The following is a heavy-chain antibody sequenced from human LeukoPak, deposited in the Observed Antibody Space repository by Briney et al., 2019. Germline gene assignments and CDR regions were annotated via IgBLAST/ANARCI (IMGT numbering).Heavy chain of an antibody. Sequence: SETLSLTCTVSGGSVSSGSYYWSWIRQPPGKGLEWIGYISASGSTNYNPSLKSRVTISVDTSKNQFSLKLSSVTAADTAVYYCAREKLGYCSGGSCYDGIDYWGQGTLVTVSS. CDR3: AREKLGYCSGGSCYDGIDY. V-gene: IGHV4-61*01. CDR1: GGSVSSGSYY. D-gene: IGHD2-15*01. J-gene: IGHJ4*02. CDR2: ISASGST.